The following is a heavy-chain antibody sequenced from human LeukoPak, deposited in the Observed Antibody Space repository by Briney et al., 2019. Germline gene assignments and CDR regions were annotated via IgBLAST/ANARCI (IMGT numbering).Heavy chain of an antibody. D-gene: IGHD1/OR15-1a*01. CDR1: GGSFSGYY. CDR3: ARTNTVFYYFDY. J-gene: IGHJ4*02. Sequence: PSETLSLTCAVYGGSFSGYYWSWIRQPPGKGLEWIGEINHSGSTNYNPSLKSQVTTSVDTSKNQFSLKLTSVTAADSAVYYCARTNTVFYYFDYWGQGTLVTVSS. CDR2: INHSGST. V-gene: IGHV4-34*01.